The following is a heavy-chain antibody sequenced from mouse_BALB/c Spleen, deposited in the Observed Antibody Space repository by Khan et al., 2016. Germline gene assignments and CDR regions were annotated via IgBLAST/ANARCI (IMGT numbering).Heavy chain of an antibody. V-gene: IGHV9-3-1*01. Sequence: QIQLVQSGPELKKPGKTVKISCKASGYTFTNYGMNWVKQAPGKGLKWMGWINTYSGESTYADDFKGRFAFSLETSANTAYLQSTNLKNEDTATDCCARYRYYYGSSRYFDVWGAGTTVTVSS. CDR1: GYTFTNYG. CDR3: ARYRYYYGSSRYFDV. CDR2: INTYSGES. J-gene: IGHJ1*01. D-gene: IGHD1-1*01.